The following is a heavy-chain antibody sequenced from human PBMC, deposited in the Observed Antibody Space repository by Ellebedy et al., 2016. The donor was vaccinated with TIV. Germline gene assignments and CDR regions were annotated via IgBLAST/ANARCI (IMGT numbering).Heavy chain of an antibody. CDR2: INHSGDT. J-gene: IGHJ4*02. CDR3: ARGQGWLQPDY. CDR1: GGSLSGYY. Sequence: SETLSLTXGVYGGSLSGYYWSWIRQSPGKGLEWIGEINHSGDTNYNPSLKSRVIMSADTPKNQFSLKVRSVTAADTAVYYCARGQGWLQPDYWGQGTLVTVSS. D-gene: IGHD5-24*01. V-gene: IGHV4-34*01.